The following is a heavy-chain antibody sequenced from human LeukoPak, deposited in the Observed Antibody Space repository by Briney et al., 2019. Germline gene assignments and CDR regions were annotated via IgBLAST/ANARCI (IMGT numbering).Heavy chain of an antibody. CDR3: ARRYCSTCPTGHAFDL. J-gene: IGHJ3*01. V-gene: IGHV6-1*01. D-gene: IGHD2-2*01. Sequence: HSQTLSLTCAISGDSVSSNSAAWNWIRQSPSRGLEWLGRTYYRSKWYNDYAVSVKSRITINPDTSKNQFSLQLNSVTPEDTAVYYCARRYCSTCPTGHAFDLWGQGTMVTVSS. CDR2: TYYRSKWYN. CDR1: GDSVSSNSAA.